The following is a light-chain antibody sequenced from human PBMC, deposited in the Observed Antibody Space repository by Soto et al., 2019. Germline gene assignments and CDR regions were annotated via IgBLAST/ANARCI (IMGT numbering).Light chain of an antibody. CDR2: NNN. CDR3: AAWDDSLNGYV. J-gene: IGLJ1*01. V-gene: IGLV1-44*01. CDR1: SSNIGSNT. Sequence: QTVVTQPPSASGTPGQRVTISCSGSSSNIGSNTVNWYQQFPGTAPALLIYNNNQRPSGVPDRFSDSKSGTSASLAISGLQSEHEADYFCAAWDDSLNGYVFGTGTKLTVL.